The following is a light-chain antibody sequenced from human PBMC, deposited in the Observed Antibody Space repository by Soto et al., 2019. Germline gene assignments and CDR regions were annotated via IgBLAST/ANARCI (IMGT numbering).Light chain of an antibody. V-gene: IGKV3-20*01. CDR1: QSVSSSY. Sequence: EIVLTESPGTLSLSPGERATLSCRASQSVSSSYLAWYQQKPGQAPRLLXHGASSRATGIPDRFSGSGSGTDFTLTISRLEPADFSVYYWQQYGSSPPGLTFGGGTNVYIK. J-gene: IGKJ4*01. CDR2: GAS. CDR3: QQYGSSPPGLT.